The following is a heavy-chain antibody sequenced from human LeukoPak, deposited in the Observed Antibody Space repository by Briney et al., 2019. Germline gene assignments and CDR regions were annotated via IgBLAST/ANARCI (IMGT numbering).Heavy chain of an antibody. Sequence: GGSLRLSCAASGFSFSGHWMHWARQLPGKGLVWVSRISPTGSTTSYADSVKGRFTVSRDNAKNTLYLQVNNLRAEDTAVYYCARGPSGNWSGLDFWGQGTLLTVSS. CDR3: ARGPSGNWSGLDF. D-gene: IGHD1-1*01. CDR1: GFSFSGHW. CDR2: ISPTGSTT. V-gene: IGHV3-74*01. J-gene: IGHJ4*02.